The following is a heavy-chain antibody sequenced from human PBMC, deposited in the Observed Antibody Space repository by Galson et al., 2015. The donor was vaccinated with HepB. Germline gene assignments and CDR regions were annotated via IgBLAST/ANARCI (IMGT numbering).Heavy chain of an antibody. D-gene: IGHD1-26*01. CDR1: GFTFSSYA. CDR3: VKAQWELLVYDY. J-gene: IGHJ4*02. V-gene: IGHV3-64D*06. Sequence: SLRLSCAASGFTFSSYAMHWVRQAPGKGLEYVSAISSNGGSTYYADSVKGRFTISRDNSKNTLYLQMSSLRAEDTAGYYCVKAQWELLVYDYWGQGTLVTVAS. CDR2: ISSNGGST.